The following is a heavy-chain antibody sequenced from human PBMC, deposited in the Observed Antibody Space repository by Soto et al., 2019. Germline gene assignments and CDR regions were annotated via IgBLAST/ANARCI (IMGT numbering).Heavy chain of an antibody. CDR2: IRSKANSYAT. CDR3: TSSSIAARPDP. CDR1: GFTFSGSA. Sequence: PGGSLRLSCAASGFTFSGSAMHWVRQASGKGLEWVGRIRSKANSYATAYAASVKGRFTISRDDSKNTAYLQMNSLKTEDTAVYYCTSSSIAARPDPWGQGTLVTVSS. J-gene: IGHJ5*02. V-gene: IGHV3-73*01. D-gene: IGHD6-6*01.